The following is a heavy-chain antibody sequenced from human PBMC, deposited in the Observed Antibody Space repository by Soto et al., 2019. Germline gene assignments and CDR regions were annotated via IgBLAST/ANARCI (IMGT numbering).Heavy chain of an antibody. CDR1: GYTFTGYY. CDR3: ARDSAFPGIAAAAGTFSDY. V-gene: IGHV1-2*02. CDR2: INPNSGGT. D-gene: IGHD6-13*01. Sequence: ASVKVSCKASGYTFTGYYMHWVRQAPGQGLEWMGWINPNSGGTNYAQKFQGRVTMTRDTSISTAYMELSRLRSDDTAVYYCARDSAFPGIAAAAGTFSDYWGQGTLVTVSS. J-gene: IGHJ4*02.